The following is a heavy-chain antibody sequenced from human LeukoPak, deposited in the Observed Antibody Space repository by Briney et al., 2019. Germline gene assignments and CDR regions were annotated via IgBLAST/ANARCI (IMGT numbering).Heavy chain of an antibody. CDR1: GFTFSSYG. CDR3: AKDRGDYYYYYMDV. Sequence: GGSLRLSCAASGFTFSSYGMHWVCQAPGKGLEWVAVISYDGSNKYYADSVKGRFTISRDNSKNTLYLQMNSLRAEDTAVYYCAKDRGDYYYYYMDVWGKGTTVTVSS. V-gene: IGHV3-30*18. CDR2: ISYDGSNK. J-gene: IGHJ6*03. D-gene: IGHD3-10*01.